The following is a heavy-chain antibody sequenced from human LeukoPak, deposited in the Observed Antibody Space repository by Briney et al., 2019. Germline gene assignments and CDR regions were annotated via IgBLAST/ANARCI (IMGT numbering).Heavy chain of an antibody. CDR3: ARKQWVPYYFDY. CDR2: FHYSGSI. J-gene: IGHJ4*02. V-gene: IGHV4-59*11. D-gene: IGHD6-19*01. Sequence: SETLSLTCTVSGGFISNHYWSWIRQPPGKGLEWIGNFHYSGSINYNPALKSRVTISVDTSKNQFSLKLTSVTAADTAVYYCARKQWVPYYFDYWGQGTRVTVSS. CDR1: GGFISNHY.